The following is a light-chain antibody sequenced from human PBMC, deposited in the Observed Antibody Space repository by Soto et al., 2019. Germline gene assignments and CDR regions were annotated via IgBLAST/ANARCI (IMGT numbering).Light chain of an antibody. Sequence: SYELTQPPSVSVSPGQTASITCSGDKLGDKYACWYQQKPGQSPVLVIYQDSKRPSGIPERFSGSTSGNTATLTISGTQAMDEADYYCQAWDSSTSYVFGPGTKLTVL. J-gene: IGLJ1*01. CDR1: KLGDKY. V-gene: IGLV3-1*01. CDR2: QDS. CDR3: QAWDSSTSYV.